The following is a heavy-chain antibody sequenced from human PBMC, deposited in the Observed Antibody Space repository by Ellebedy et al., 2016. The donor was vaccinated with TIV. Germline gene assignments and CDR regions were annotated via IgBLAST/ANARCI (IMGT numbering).Heavy chain of an antibody. Sequence: AASVKVSCKASGYAFANYGISWVRQAPGQGLEWMGWISAYTGDTNYVQKLQGRVTMTTDTSTSTAYMELRSLRSDDTAVYYCTRDMVQGMVSRYLWFDHWGQGTLVTVSS. CDR1: GYAFANYG. D-gene: IGHD5/OR15-5a*01. CDR3: TRDMVQGMVSRYLWFDH. CDR2: ISAYTGDT. V-gene: IGHV1-18*01. J-gene: IGHJ5*02.